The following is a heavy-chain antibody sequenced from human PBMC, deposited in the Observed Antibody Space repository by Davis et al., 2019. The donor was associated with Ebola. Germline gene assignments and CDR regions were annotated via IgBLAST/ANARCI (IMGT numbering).Heavy chain of an antibody. J-gene: IGHJ4*02. D-gene: IGHD6-6*01. CDR1: GFTFSSYA. CDR3: AKRQLGREEDY. CDR2: IIGSGGGT. Sequence: GESLKISCTASGFTFSSYAMNWVRQAPGKGLEWVSLIIGSGGGTYYADSVKGRFTISRDNSKNTLYLQMNSLRAEDTAVYYCAKRQLGREEDYWGQGTLVTVSS. V-gene: IGHV3-23*01.